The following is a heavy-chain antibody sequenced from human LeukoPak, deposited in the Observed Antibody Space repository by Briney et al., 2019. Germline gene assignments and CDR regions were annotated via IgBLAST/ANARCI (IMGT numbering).Heavy chain of an antibody. CDR3: ARVLNDYNDY. V-gene: IGHV4-61*01. J-gene: IGHJ4*02. CDR2: IYYSGST. Sequence: PSETLSLTCTVSGGSVSSGSYYWSWIRQPPGKGLEWIGYIYYSGSTNYNPSLKSRVTISVDTSKNQFSLKLSSVTAADTAVYYCARVLNDYNDYWGQGTLVTVSS. CDR1: GGSVSSGSYY.